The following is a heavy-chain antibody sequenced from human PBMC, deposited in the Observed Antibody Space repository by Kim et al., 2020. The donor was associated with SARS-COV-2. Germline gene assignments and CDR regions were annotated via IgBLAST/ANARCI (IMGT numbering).Heavy chain of an antibody. Sequence: GGSLRLSCAASGFTFSSYWMHWVRQAPGKGLVWVSRINSDGSSTSYADSVKGRFTISRDNAKNTLYLQMNSLRAEDTAVYYCARSGYYGSGSHPAPDYWGQGTLDTVSS. CDR2: INSDGSST. CDR1: GFTFSSYW. D-gene: IGHD3-10*01. CDR3: ARSGYYGSGSHPAPDY. J-gene: IGHJ4*02. V-gene: IGHV3-74*01.